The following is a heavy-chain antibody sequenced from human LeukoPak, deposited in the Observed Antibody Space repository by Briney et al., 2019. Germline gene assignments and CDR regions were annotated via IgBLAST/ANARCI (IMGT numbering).Heavy chain of an antibody. CDR2: ISGSGGST. J-gene: IGHJ4*02. CDR3: AKAKGYYDSSGYYPIDY. CDR1: GFTFSSYA. V-gene: IGHV3-23*01. D-gene: IGHD3-22*01. Sequence: PGGSLRLSCAASGFTFSSYAMSWVRQAPGKGLEWVSAISGSGGSTYYADSVKGRFTIFRDNSKNTLYLQMNSLRAEDTAVYYCAKAKGYYDSSGYYPIDYWGQGTLVTVSS.